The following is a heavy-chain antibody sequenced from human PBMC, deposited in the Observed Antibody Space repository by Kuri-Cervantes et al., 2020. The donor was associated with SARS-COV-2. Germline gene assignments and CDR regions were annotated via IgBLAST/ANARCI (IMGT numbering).Heavy chain of an antibody. Sequence: GSLRLSCTVSGGSISSSSYYWGWIRQPPGKGLEWIGSIYYSGSTYYNPSLKSRVTISVDTSKNQFSLKLSSVTAADTTVYYCARPGDIYYGSGSYSTWGQGTLVTVSS. CDR1: GGSISSSSYY. V-gene: IGHV4-39*01. J-gene: IGHJ5*02. CDR2: IYYSGST. D-gene: IGHD3-10*01. CDR3: ARPGDIYYGSGSYST.